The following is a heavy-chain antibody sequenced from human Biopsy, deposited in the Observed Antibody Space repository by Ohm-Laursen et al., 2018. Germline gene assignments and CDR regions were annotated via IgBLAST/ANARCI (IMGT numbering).Heavy chain of an antibody. J-gene: IGHJ5*02. CDR1: GYTFTSYD. D-gene: IGHD1-7*01. Sequence: ASVKVSCKVFGYTFTSYDITWVRQASGQGPEWIGWLNPVSGNSNFGQKFRGRVTVTSDTSISTAYMELSGLTSDDTATYYCGRAVRNQLLTDPWGQGTLVTVTS. V-gene: IGHV1-8*01. CDR3: GRAVRNQLLTDP. CDR2: LNPVSGNS.